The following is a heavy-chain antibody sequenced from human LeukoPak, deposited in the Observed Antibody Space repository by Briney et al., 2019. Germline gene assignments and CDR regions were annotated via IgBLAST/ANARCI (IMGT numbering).Heavy chain of an antibody. J-gene: IGHJ4*02. CDR2: VNTNTGNP. Sequence: GASVKVSCKASGYTFTSYAMNWVRQAPGQGLEWMGWVNTNTGNPTYAQGFTGRFVFSLDTSVSTAYLQISSLKAEDTAVYYCARDREWELLNPLGYWGQGTLVTVSS. V-gene: IGHV7-4-1*02. CDR3: ARDREWELLNPLGY. CDR1: GYTFTSYA. D-gene: IGHD1-26*01.